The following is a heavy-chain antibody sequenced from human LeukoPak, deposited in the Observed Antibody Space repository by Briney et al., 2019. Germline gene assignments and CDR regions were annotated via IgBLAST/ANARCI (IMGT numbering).Heavy chain of an antibody. CDR2: IYSGGST. V-gene: IGHV3-66*01. CDR3: ARVRAYDSSGYPIDY. CDR1: EFTVSVNY. D-gene: IGHD3-22*01. J-gene: IGHJ4*02. Sequence: GGSLRLSCAASEFTVSVNYMSWVRQAPGKGLEWVSFIYSGGSTYYADSVKGRFTISRVSSKNTLYLQMNSLRAEDTAVYYCARVRAYDSSGYPIDYWGQGTLVTVSS.